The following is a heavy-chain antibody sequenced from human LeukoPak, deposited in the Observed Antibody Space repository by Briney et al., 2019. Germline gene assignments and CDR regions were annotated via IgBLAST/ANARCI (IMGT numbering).Heavy chain of an antibody. Sequence: ASVKVSCKASGFTSTSSAVQWVRQARGQRLELIGRIVVGSGNTNYAQKFQERVTITREMSTSTAYMELSSLRSEDTAVYYCATDRYSSNWSYYWGQGTLVTVSS. CDR3: ATDRYSSNWSYY. CDR1: GFTSTSSA. CDR2: IVVGSGNT. D-gene: IGHD6-13*01. J-gene: IGHJ4*02. V-gene: IGHV1-58*01.